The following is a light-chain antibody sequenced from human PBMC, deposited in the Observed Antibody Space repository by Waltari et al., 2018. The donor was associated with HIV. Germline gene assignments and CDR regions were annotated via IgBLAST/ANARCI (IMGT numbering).Light chain of an antibody. J-gene: IGLJ3*02. V-gene: IGLV3-27*01. CDR3: YSAADNMGV. CDR1: VLAKSY. CDR2: KEN. Sequence: SYELTQPSSVSVSPGQTTRITCSGDVLAKSYARWFQQKPGQAPVVMIYKENERPSGIPERFSGSSAGTTDTLTSSGAQIEDEADYYCYSAADNMGVFGGGTKLTVL.